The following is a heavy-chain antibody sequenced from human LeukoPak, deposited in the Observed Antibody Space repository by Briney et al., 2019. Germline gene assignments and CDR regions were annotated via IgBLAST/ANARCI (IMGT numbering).Heavy chain of an antibody. CDR1: GFTFRDYW. Sequence: GGSLRLSCAASGFTFRDYWMNWVRQAPGKGLEWVSSITSPVGRMYYADSLKGRITISRDNARSTLYLQMNSLRAEDTAVYYCATDGRSSGWYGFDYWGQGILVTVSS. CDR3: ATDGRSSGWYGFDY. V-gene: IGHV3-21*01. D-gene: IGHD6-19*01. CDR2: ITSPVGRM. J-gene: IGHJ4*02.